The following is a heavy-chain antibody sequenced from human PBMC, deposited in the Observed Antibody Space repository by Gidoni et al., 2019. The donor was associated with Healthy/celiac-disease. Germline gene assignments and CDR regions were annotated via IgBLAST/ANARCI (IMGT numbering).Heavy chain of an antibody. Sequence: LEWIGYIYYSGSTNYNPSLKSRVTISVDTSKNQFSLKLSSVTAADTAVYYCASDRGDSSGYYRLDYWGQGTLVTVSS. CDR2: IYYSGST. V-gene: IGHV4-59*01. D-gene: IGHD3-22*01. J-gene: IGHJ4*02. CDR3: ASDRGDSSGYYRLDY.